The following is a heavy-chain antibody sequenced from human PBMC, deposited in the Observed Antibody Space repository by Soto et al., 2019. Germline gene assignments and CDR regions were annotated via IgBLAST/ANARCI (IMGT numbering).Heavy chain of an antibody. Sequence: ASVKVSCKASGYTFTSYGISWVRQAPGQGLEWMGWISAYNGNTNYAQKLQGRVTMTTDTSTSTAYMELRSLRSDDTAVYYCARVPVHLWPPPCAFDIWGQGTMVTVSS. V-gene: IGHV1-18*01. CDR2: ISAYNGNT. J-gene: IGHJ3*02. CDR1: GYTFTSYG. D-gene: IGHD5-18*01. CDR3: ARVPVHLWPPPCAFDI.